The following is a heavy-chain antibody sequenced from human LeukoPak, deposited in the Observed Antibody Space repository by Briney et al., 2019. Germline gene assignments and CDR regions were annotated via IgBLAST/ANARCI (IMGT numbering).Heavy chain of an antibody. CDR1: GGSVNSNNYY. J-gene: IGHJ3*02. D-gene: IGHD5-12*01. CDR2: IYYSGST. CDR3: ARDGHSGYADAFDI. Sequence: SETLSLTCSVSGGSVNSNNYYWGWVRQPPGKGLEWIGTIYYSGSTFYSPSLKSRVTISIDMSKNQFSLRVNSVSAADTAVYYCARDGHSGYADAFDIWGQGTMVTVSS. V-gene: IGHV4-39*07.